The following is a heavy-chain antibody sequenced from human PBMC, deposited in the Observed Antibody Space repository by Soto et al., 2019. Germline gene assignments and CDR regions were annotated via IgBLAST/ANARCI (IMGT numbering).Heavy chain of an antibody. CDR3: ARVTTFYDILTSSYALNYFDY. Sequence: GGSLRLSCAASGFSVASNYMTWVRQAPGKGLECVSVIYAGGNTYYPDSVKGRFTISSDNSKNTLFLQMNNLRAEDTAVYYCARVTTFYDILTSSYALNYFDYWGQGTRVTVSS. D-gene: IGHD3-9*01. CDR2: IYAGGNT. V-gene: IGHV3-53*01. CDR1: GFSVASNY. J-gene: IGHJ4*02.